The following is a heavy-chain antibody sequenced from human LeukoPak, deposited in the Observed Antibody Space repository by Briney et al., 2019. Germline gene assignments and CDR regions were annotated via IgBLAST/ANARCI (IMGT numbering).Heavy chain of an antibody. D-gene: IGHD2-15*01. Sequence: GAAVMVSCKASGYTFSSYDINWVRQAPGQGLEWMGWMNPNSGNTGYAQRFQGRVTMTRTTSTSTAYMELTSLTSNDTAVYFCARVDIVARGRFDPWGQGTLVTVSS. J-gene: IGHJ5*02. CDR2: MNPNSGNT. V-gene: IGHV1-8*01. CDR3: ARVDIVARGRFDP. CDR1: GYTFSSYD.